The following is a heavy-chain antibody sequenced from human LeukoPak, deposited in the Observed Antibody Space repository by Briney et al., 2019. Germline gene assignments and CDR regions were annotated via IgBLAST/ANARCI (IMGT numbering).Heavy chain of an antibody. CDR1: GFTFSSYG. J-gene: IGHJ1*01. Sequence: GGSLRLSCAASGFTFSSYGMHWVRQAPGKGLEWVAVISYDGSNKYYADSVKGRFTISRDNSKNTLYLQMNSLRAEDTAVYYCATYSSLNRREFQFWGQGTLLTVS. CDR3: ATYSSLNRREFQF. V-gene: IGHV3-30*03. CDR2: ISYDGSNK. D-gene: IGHD3-22*01.